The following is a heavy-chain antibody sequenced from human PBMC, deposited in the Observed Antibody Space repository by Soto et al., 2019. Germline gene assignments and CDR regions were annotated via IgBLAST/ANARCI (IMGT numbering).Heavy chain of an antibody. D-gene: IGHD3-3*01. CDR2: ISSSSSTI. CDR3: ARDGRGDYDFWSGYYFDY. Sequence: GGSLRLSCAASGFTFSSYSMNWVRQAPGKGLEWVSYISSSSSTIYYADSVKGRFTISSDNAKNSLYLQMNSLRDEDTAVYYCARDGRGDYDFWSGYYFDYWGQGTLVTVSS. V-gene: IGHV3-48*02. CDR1: GFTFSSYS. J-gene: IGHJ4*02.